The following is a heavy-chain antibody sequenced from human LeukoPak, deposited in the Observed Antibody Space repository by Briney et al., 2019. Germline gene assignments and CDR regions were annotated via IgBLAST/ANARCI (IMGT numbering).Heavy chain of an antibody. J-gene: IGHJ4*02. Sequence: SETLSLTCTVSGGSISSHFWTWIRQPPGKGLEWIGYNHYSGNTNYNPSLKSRVSISVDTSKNEFSLKLSSVTAADTAVYYCARGDSSGYYVDYWGQGTLVTVSS. D-gene: IGHD3-22*01. CDR2: NHYSGNT. CDR1: GGSISSHF. CDR3: ARGDSSGYYVDY. V-gene: IGHV4-59*11.